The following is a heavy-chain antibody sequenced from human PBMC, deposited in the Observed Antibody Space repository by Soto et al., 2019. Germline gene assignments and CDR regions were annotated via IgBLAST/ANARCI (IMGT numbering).Heavy chain of an antibody. CDR1: GGSISSYY. J-gene: IGHJ4*02. CDR3: TRWYGGSLDY. CDR2: IYYSGST. V-gene: IGHV4-59*01. D-gene: IGHD4-17*01. Sequence: SETLSLTCTVSGGSISSYYWSWIRQPPGKGLEWIGYIYYSGSTNYNPSLKSRVTISVDTSKNQFSLKLSSVTAADTAVYYCTRWYGGSLDYWGQGTLVTVSS.